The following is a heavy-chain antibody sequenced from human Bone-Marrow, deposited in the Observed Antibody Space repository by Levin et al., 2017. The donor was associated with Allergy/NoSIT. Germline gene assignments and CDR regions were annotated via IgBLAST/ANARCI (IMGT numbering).Heavy chain of an antibody. CDR2: IHHSGST. V-gene: IGHV4-34*01. Sequence: NPSETLSLTCALYGGSFSGYYWTWIRQPPGKGLEWIGEIHHSGSTNYNPSLKNRVTISVDTSKNQFSLTLKSVTAADTAVYFCARPNDYVGGNYRPSPYYFDFWGQGVLVTVSS. D-gene: IGHD3-16*02. CDR1: GGSFSGYY. CDR3: ARPNDYVGGNYRPSPYYFDF. J-gene: IGHJ4*02.